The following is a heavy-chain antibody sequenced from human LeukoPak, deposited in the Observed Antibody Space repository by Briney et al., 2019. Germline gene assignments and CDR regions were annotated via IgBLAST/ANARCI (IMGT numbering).Heavy chain of an antibody. CDR2: INHSGST. D-gene: IGHD3-22*01. Sequence: SETLSLTCAVYGGSFSGYYWSWIRQPPGKGLEWIGEINHSGSTNYNPSLKSRVTISVDTSKNQFSLKLSSVTAADTAEYYCARGWGVVVIRWFDPWGQGTLVTVSS. CDR3: ARGWGVVVIRWFDP. J-gene: IGHJ5*02. V-gene: IGHV4-34*01. CDR1: GGSFSGYY.